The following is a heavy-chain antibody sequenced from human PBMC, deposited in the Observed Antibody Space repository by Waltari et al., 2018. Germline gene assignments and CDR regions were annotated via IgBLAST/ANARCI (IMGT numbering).Heavy chain of an antibody. D-gene: IGHD3-3*01. CDR2: SRSKANHCAS. CDR3: ASPYDFWET. CDR1: GFTFTGSI. Sequence: EVQLVQSGGGLVQPGGSLKGSGAASGFTFTGSIVYWVRKASGEGRGWVGRSRSKANHCASAYAASVKGRFTISRDDSKNTAYLQMNSLKTEDTAVYYCASPYDFWETWGQGTLVTVSS. J-gene: IGHJ1*01. V-gene: IGHV3-73*02.